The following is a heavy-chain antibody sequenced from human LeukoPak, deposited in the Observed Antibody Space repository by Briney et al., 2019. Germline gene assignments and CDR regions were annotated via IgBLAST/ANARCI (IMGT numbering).Heavy chain of an antibody. Sequence: SETLSLTCTVSGGSISSGIHYWSWIRQPAGKGLEWIGRIYTSGSTNYNPSLKSRVTISVDTSKNQFSLKLSSVTAADRAVYYCAREGPAASTSFYYFMDVWGKGTTVTVSS. CDR1: GGSISSGIHY. V-gene: IGHV4-61*02. D-gene: IGHD2-2*01. J-gene: IGHJ6*03. CDR2: IYTSGST. CDR3: AREGPAASTSFYYFMDV.